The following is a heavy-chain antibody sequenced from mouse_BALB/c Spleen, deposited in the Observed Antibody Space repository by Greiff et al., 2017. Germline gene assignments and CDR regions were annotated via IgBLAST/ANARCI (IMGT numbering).Heavy chain of an antibody. CDR2: INPSTGYT. CDR1: GYAFSSYW. CDR3: ARSSTRGMDY. V-gene: IGHV1-4*01. J-gene: IGHJ4*01. D-gene: IGHD2-1*01. Sequence: QVQLQQSGAELVRPGSSVKISCKASGYAFSSYWMNWVKQRPGQGLEWIGYINPSTGYTEYNQKFKDKATLTADKSSSTAYMQLSSLTSEDSAVYYCARSSTRGMDYWGQGTSVTVSS.